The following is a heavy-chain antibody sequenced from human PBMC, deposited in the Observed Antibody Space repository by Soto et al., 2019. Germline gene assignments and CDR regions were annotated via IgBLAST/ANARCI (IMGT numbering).Heavy chain of an antibody. CDR2: IYSGGST. CDR3: ARAGGSPTTTYYHYGMEV. Sequence: SGGSLRLSCAASGCTVSSNYMSWVRQAPGKGLEWVSVIYSGGSTYYADSVKGRFTISRDNSKNTLYLQMNSLRAEDTAVYYCARAGGSPTTTYYHYGMEVWDQGTTVTVSS. CDR1: GCTVSSNY. J-gene: IGHJ6*02. D-gene: IGHD1-26*01. V-gene: IGHV3-53*01.